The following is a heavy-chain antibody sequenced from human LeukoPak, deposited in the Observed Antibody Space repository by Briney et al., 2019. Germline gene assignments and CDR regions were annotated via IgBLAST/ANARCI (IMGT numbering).Heavy chain of an antibody. CDR3: ARGPTYYHDSSGYYSFDY. CDR1: GGSISSYY. Sequence: PSETLSLTCTVSGGSISSYYWSWIRQPPGKGLEWIGYIYYSGSTNYNPSLKSRVTISVDTSKNQFSLKLSSVTAADTAVYYCARGPTYYHDSSGYYSFDYWGQGTLVTVSS. D-gene: IGHD3-22*01. V-gene: IGHV4-59*01. CDR2: IYYSGST. J-gene: IGHJ4*02.